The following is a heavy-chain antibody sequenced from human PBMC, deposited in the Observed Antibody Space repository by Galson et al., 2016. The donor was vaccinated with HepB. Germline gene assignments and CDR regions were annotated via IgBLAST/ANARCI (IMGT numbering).Heavy chain of an antibody. CDR1: GFTFDRHA. J-gene: IGHJ6*02. CDR3: AKDRDIIVLTAHGMDV. CDR2: IGSIGGST. Sequence: SLRLSCAGSGFTFDRHAMNRVRQAPGKGLEWVSGIGSIGGSTHYADSVKGRFTISRDNSQNTLYPQINQLRVEDTAVYYCAKDRDIIVLTAHGMDVWGQGATVTVSS. V-gene: IGHV3-23*01. D-gene: IGHD2-21*02.